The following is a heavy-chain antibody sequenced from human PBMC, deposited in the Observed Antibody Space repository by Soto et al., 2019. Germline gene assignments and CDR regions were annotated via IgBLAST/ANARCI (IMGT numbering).Heavy chain of an antibody. J-gene: IGHJ6*03. V-gene: IGHV1-69*10. Sequence: SVKVSCKASGGPFRNFGVTWVRQAPGQGLEWMGAIIPIFGIPKYAQKFQGRVTITADKSTSTAYMELSSLRSEDTAVYYCARDSSKDCSGGSCHSWGYYMDVWGKGTTVTVSS. CDR1: GGPFRNFG. CDR3: ARDSSKDCSGGSCHSWGYYMDV. D-gene: IGHD2-15*01. CDR2: IIPIFGIP.